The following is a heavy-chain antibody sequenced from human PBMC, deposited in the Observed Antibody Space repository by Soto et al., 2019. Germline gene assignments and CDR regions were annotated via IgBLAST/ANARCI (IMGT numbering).Heavy chain of an antibody. Sequence: GASVKVSCKASGYTFTSYAMHWVRQAPGQRLEWMGWINAGNGNTKYSQKFQGRVTITRDTSASTAYMELSSLRSEDTAVYYCARGPPGGKQWRGWFDPWGQGTPVTVSS. D-gene: IGHD6-19*01. J-gene: IGHJ5*02. CDR2: INAGNGNT. V-gene: IGHV1-3*01. CDR1: GYTFTSYA. CDR3: ARGPPGGKQWRGWFDP.